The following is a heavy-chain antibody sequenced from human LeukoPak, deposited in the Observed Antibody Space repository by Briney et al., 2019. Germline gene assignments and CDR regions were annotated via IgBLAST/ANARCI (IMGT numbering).Heavy chain of an antibody. CDR1: GFTFSGYW. V-gene: IGHV3-74*01. D-gene: IGHD3-22*01. CDR2: INTDGSNI. Sequence: GRSLGPSCAVSGFTFSGYWMHWVRQAPGKGLVWVSRINTDGSNIGYADSVKGLFTISRDNAKNTLYLQMSTLRPEDTAVYYCARDTTYYSDRRGHYHYPFDSWGQGTMVTVSS. CDR3: ARDTTYYSDRRGHYHYPFDS. J-gene: IGHJ4*02.